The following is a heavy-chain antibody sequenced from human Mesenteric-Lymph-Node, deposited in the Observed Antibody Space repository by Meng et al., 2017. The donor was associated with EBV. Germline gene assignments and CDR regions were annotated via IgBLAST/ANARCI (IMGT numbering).Heavy chain of an antibody. CDR1: GFTFRNYG. CDR3: ANVPYNY. V-gene: IGHV3-23*04. Sequence: VVGLGGCVVESGGAVRLSCAASGFTFRNYGMSWVRQAPGKGLEWVAGTSGSGATTYYAESVKGRFNMSRDNPGNTLFLQMNSLRVEDTAVYYCANVPYNYWGQGTLVTVSS. D-gene: IGHD2-2*01. J-gene: IGHJ4*02. CDR2: TSGSGATT.